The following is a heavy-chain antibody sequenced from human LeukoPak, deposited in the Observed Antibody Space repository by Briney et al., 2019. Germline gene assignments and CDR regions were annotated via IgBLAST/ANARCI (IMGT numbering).Heavy chain of an antibody. V-gene: IGHV5-51*01. CDR1: GYSFTNYW. Sequence: GESLKISCKGSGYSFTNYWIGWVRQMPGKRLEWMGNISPGDSDTRYSPSFQGQVTISADKSITTAYLEWSSLKASDTAVYYCARRHDNTDYWTYWGQGTLVTVSS. D-gene: IGHD4/OR15-4a*01. CDR2: ISPGDSDT. J-gene: IGHJ4*02. CDR3: ARRHDNTDYWTY.